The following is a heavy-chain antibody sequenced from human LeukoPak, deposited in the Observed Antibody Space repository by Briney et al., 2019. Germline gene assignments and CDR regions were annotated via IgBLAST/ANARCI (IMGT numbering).Heavy chain of an antibody. CDR2: MSTSGST. CDR1: GVSLGDYY. D-gene: IGHD2-2*01. J-gene: IGHJ6*02. Sequence: PSETLSLTCTVSGVSLGDYYWSWIRQPAGKGLEWIGRMSTSGSTYYNPSVKSRVTLSVDTSKNQFSLKLSSVTASDSAVYYCARIYCTSTSCYGDSYYGMDVWGQGTTVTGSS. CDR3: ARIYCTSTSCYGDSYYGMDV. V-gene: IGHV4-4*07.